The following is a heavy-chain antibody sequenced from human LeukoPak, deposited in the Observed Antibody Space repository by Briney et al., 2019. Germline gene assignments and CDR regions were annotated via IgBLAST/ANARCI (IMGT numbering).Heavy chain of an antibody. Sequence: SETLSLXCAVYGGSFSGYYWSWIRQPPGKGLEWIGEINHSGSTNYNPSLKSRVTISVDTSKNQFSLKLSSVTAADTAVYYCARSRSYSSDPFDYWGQGTLVTVSS. CDR3: ARSRSYSSDPFDY. J-gene: IGHJ4*02. CDR2: INHSGST. V-gene: IGHV4-34*01. CDR1: GGSFSGYY. D-gene: IGHD6-19*01.